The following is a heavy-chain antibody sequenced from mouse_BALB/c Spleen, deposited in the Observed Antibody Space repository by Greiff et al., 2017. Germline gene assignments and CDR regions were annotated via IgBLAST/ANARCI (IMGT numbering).Heavy chain of an antibody. J-gene: IGHJ3*01. V-gene: IGHV1S81*02. Sequence: QVQLKQPGAELVKPGASVKLSCKASGYTFTSYWMHWVKQRPGQGLEWIGEINPSNGRTNYNEKFKSKATLTVDKSSSTAYMQLSSLTSEDSAVYYCARQDYGARFAYWGQGTLVTVSA. CDR3: ARQDYGARFAY. CDR1: GYTFTSYW. D-gene: IGHD1-2*01. CDR2: INPSNGRT.